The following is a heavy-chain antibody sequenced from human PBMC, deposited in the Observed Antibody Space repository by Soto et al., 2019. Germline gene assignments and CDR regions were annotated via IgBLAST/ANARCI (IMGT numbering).Heavy chain of an antibody. V-gene: IGHV3-21*01. D-gene: IGHD4-4*01. Sequence: GGSLRLSCAASGFTFSSYSMNWVRQAPGKGLEWVSSISSSSSYIYYADSVEGRFTISRDNAKNSLYLQMNSLRAEDTAVYYCARDRNDYSNYVLDYWGQGTLVTVSS. J-gene: IGHJ4*02. CDR1: GFTFSSYS. CDR3: ARDRNDYSNYVLDY. CDR2: ISSSSSYI.